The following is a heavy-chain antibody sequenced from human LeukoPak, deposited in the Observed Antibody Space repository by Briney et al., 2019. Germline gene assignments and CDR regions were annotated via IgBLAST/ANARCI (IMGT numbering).Heavy chain of an antibody. CDR3: ARRICSGGSCYRFDI. V-gene: IGHV5-51*01. J-gene: IGHJ4*02. Sequence: GESLKISCKASGYSFTSYWIGWVRQVSGKGLEWMGIIYPGDFGHSDIRYGPSFQGQVTISTDKSITTAYLQWSSLKASDTAMYYCARRICSGGSCYRFDIWGQGTLVTVSS. D-gene: IGHD2-15*01. CDR2: IYPGDFGHSDI. CDR1: GYSFTSYW.